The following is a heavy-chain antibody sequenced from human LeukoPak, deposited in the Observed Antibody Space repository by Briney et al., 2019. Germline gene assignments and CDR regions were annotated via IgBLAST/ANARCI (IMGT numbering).Heavy chain of an antibody. CDR3: ATYSHSSSWYYFDY. V-gene: IGHV4-61*01. Sequence: SETLSLTCTVSGGSFSSGSYYWSWIRQPPGKGLEWIGYIYYSGSTNYNPSLKSRVTISVDTSKNQFSLKLSSVTAADTAVYYCATYSHSSSWYYFDYWGQRTLVTVSS. J-gene: IGHJ4*02. D-gene: IGHD6-13*01. CDR1: GGSFSSGSYY. CDR2: IYYSGST.